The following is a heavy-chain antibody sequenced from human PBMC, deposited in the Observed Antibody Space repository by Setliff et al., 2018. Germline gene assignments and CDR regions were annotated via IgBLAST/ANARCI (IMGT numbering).Heavy chain of an antibody. V-gene: IGHV3-9*01. CDR3: ARDRGGASTRDH. CDR1: GFTFDDYA. CDR2: ISWNGGSI. Sequence: PGGSLRLSCAASGFTFDDYAMHWVRQAPGKGLEWVSGISWNGGSIGYADSVKGRFTVSRDNAKNSLYLQMSSLRAEDTAVYYCARDRGGASTRDHWGQGTLVTVSS. D-gene: IGHD1-26*01. J-gene: IGHJ4*02.